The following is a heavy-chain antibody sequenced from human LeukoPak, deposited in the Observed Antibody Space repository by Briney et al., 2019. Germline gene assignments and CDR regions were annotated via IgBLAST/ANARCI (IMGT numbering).Heavy chain of an antibody. CDR1: GGSFSGYY. Sequence: SETLSLTCAVYGGSFSGYYWSWIRQPPGKGLEWIGEINHSGSTNYNPSLKSRVTISVDTSKNQFSLKLSSVTAADTAVYYCARAPRNTAMVFPPPWGQGTLVTVSS. D-gene: IGHD5-18*01. V-gene: IGHV4-34*01. J-gene: IGHJ5*02. CDR3: ARAPRNTAMVFPPP. CDR2: INHSGST.